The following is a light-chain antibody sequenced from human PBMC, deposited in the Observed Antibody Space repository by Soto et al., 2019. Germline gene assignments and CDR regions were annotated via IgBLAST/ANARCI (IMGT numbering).Light chain of an antibody. CDR2: EGT. Sequence: QSVLTQPASVSGSPGQSITISCTGSSSDVGSYGVVSWYQQHPGKVPKLMVYEGTKRPSGVSNRFSGSEAGNTASLTISGLQAEDEADYYCCSFAPTKTCVFGGGTKLTVL. J-gene: IGLJ2*01. V-gene: IGLV2-23*01. CDR1: SSDVGSYGV. CDR3: CSFAPTKTCV.